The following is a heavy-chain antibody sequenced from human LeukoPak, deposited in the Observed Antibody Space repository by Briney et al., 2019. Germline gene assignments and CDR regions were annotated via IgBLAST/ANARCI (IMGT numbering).Heavy chain of an antibody. D-gene: IGHD3-10*01. J-gene: IGHJ4*02. Sequence: TSETLSLTCTVSGGSISSSSYYWGWIRQPPGKGLEWIGSIYYSGSTYDNPSLKSRVTISVDTSKNQFSLKLSSVTAADTAVYYCARRSSMVRGVPTNPFDYWGQGTLVTVSS. CDR3: ARRSSMVRGVPTNPFDY. V-gene: IGHV4-39*01. CDR1: GGSISSSSYY. CDR2: IYYSGST.